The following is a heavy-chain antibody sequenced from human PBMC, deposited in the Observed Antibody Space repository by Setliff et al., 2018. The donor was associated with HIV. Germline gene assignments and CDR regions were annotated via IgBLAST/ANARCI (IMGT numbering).Heavy chain of an antibody. CDR3: AGIIATPGTT. D-gene: IGHD6-13*01. Sequence: SETLSLTCTVSSGYTSGHFWTWVRQTPGEGLEWIGNIYLGETTNYNPSLKSRATISLDTSKRQFSLHLTSVTAADTAVYYCAGIIATPGTTWGQGTLVTVSS. CDR1: SGYTSGHF. V-gene: IGHV4-59*11. CDR2: IYLGETT. J-gene: IGHJ1*01.